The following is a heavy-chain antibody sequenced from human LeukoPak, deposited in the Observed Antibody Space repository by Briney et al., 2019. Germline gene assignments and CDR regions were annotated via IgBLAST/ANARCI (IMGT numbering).Heavy chain of an antibody. CDR2: IGTTSDT. Sequence: PGGSLRLSCAASGLTFSGYDMFWVRQATGKGLEWVSVIGTTSDTYYAGSVKGRFTHSRENARNPLYLQMTSLIAGDTAVYYCARSTLAVAYGMDVWGQGTTVTVSS. CDR1: GLTFSGYD. J-gene: IGHJ6*02. CDR3: ARSTLAVAYGMDV. D-gene: IGHD6-19*01. V-gene: IGHV3-13*04.